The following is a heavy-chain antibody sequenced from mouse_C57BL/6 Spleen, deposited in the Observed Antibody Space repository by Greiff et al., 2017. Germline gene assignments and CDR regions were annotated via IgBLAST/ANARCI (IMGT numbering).Heavy chain of an antibody. CDR2: IWTGGGT. J-gene: IGHJ3*01. CDR1: GFSLTSYA. CDR3: ARDYGSSYGFAY. D-gene: IGHD1-1*01. V-gene: IGHV2-9-1*01. Sequence: VQLQQSGPGLVATSQSLSITCTVSGFSLTSYAISWVRQPPGKGLEWLGVIWTGGGTNYNSALKSRLSISKDNSKSQVFLKMNSLQTDDTARYYCARDYGSSYGFAYWGQGTLVTVSA.